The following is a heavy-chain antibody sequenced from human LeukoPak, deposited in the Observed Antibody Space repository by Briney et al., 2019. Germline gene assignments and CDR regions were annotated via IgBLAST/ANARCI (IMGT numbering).Heavy chain of an antibody. J-gene: IGHJ3*02. CDR2: INHSGST. CDR3: CSYGLDAFDI. D-gene: IGHD2-15*01. V-gene: IGHV4-34*01. CDR1: GGSFSGYY. Sequence: PSETLSLTCAVYGGSFSGYYWSWIRQPPGKGLEWIGEINHSGSTNYNPSLKSRVTISVDTSKNQFSLKLSSVTAADTAVYYCCSYGLDAFDIWGQGTMVTVSP.